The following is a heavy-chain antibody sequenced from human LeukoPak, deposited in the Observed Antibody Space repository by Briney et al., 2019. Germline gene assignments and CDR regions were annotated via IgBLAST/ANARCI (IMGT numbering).Heavy chain of an antibody. CDR1: GFTFSSYW. Sequence: PGGSLRLSCAASGFTFSSYWMSWVRQAPGKGLEWVANIKQDGSEKYYVDSVKGRFTISRDNAKNSLYLQMNSLRAEDTAVYYCARDGVTGTQDFDYWGQGTLVTVSS. D-gene: IGHD1-7*01. CDR3: ARDGVTGTQDFDY. V-gene: IGHV3-7*01. CDR2: IKQDGSEK. J-gene: IGHJ4*02.